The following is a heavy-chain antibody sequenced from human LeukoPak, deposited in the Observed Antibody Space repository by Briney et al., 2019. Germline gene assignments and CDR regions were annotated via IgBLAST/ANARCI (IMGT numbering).Heavy chain of an antibody. CDR1: GFTFSNSA. CDR2: VSGSGGST. D-gene: IGHD6-6*01. CDR3: AKQSSSSAYYYYGMDV. V-gene: IGHV3-23*01. Sequence: GGPLRLSCAASGFTFSNSAMSWVRQAPGKGLEWVSTVSGSGGSTYYADSVKGRFTISRDNSKNTLYLQMNSLRAEDTALYYCAKQSSSSAYYYYGMDVWGQGTTVTVSS. J-gene: IGHJ6*02.